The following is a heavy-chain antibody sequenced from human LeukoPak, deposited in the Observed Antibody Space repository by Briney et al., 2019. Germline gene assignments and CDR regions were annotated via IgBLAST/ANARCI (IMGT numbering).Heavy chain of an antibody. D-gene: IGHD6-6*01. CDR2: INHSGST. V-gene: IGHV4-34*01. Sequence: SETLSLTCAVYGVSFSGYYWSWIRQPPGKGLEWVGEINHSGSTNYNPSLKSRVTISVDTSKNQFSLKLSSVTAADTAVYYCARGRRWGIAARGRWFDPGGQGTLVTVSS. J-gene: IGHJ5*02. CDR3: ARGRRWGIAARGRWFDP. CDR1: GVSFSGYY.